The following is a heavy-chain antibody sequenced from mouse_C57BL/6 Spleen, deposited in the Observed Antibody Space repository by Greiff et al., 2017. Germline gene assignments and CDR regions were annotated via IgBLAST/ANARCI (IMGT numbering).Heavy chain of an antibody. CDR3: ASSDYDYYEYFGD. D-gene: IGHD1-1*01. V-gene: IGHV1-59*01. CDR2: IDPCDGYT. CDR1: GYTFTSYW. J-gene: IGHJ1*03. Sequence: QVQLQQPGAELVRPGASVKLSCKASGYTFTSYWMTWVKQRPGQGLEWIGVIDPCDGYTNYNQKFKGKATLTVDTSSSTAYMQLRSLTSEDSAVYYCASSDYDYYEYFGDWGTGTTVTVSS.